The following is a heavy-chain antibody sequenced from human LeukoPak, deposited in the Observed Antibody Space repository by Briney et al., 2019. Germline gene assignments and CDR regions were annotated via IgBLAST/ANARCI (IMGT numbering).Heavy chain of an antibody. J-gene: IGHJ6*02. D-gene: IGHD3-22*01. CDR1: GGTFSSYA. CDR2: IIPIFGTA. V-gene: IGHV1-69*13. Sequence: SMKVSCKASGGTFSSYAISWVRQAPGQGLEWMGGIIPIFGTANYAQKFQGRVTITADESTSTAYMELSSLRSEDTAVYYCAREPYYYDSSGYPLYYYYGMDVWGQGTTVTVSS. CDR3: AREPYYYDSSGYPLYYYYGMDV.